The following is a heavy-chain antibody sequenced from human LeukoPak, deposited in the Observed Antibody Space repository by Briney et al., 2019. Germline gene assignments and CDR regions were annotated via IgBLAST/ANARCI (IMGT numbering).Heavy chain of an antibody. J-gene: IGHJ4*02. V-gene: IGHV3-33*01. CDR1: GFTFSSYG. CDR3: AREFPYDSKAYYFDY. D-gene: IGHD3-22*01. Sequence: GGSLRLSCAASGFTFSSYGMHWVRQAPGKGLEWVAVIWYDGSNIYYADSVKGRFTISRDNSKNTLYLQMNSLRAEDTAVYYCAREFPYDSKAYYFDYWGQGTLVTVSS. CDR2: IWYDGSNI.